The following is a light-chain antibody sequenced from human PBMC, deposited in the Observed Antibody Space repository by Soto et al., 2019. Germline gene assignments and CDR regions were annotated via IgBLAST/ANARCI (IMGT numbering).Light chain of an antibody. V-gene: IGKV1-6*01. CDR3: LQDYNYPLT. CDR2: AAS. CDR1: QGIRND. Sequence: ALQMTQSPSSLSASVGDRVTITCRASQGIRNDLGWYQQKPGKAPKLLIYAASSLQRVVPSRFICSGSGTDFTLTISSLQPEDFAAYYCLQDYNYPLTFGQGTKVEIK. J-gene: IGKJ1*01.